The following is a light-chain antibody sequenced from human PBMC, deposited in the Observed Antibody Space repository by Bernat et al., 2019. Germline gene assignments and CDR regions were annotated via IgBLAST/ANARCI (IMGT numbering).Light chain of an antibody. V-gene: IGLV3-19*01. J-gene: IGLJ1*01. CDR1: SLRSNY. CDR3: KSRDSSGYV. Sequence: SSELTQDPAVSVALGQTVRITCQGDSLRSNYASWYQQKPGQAPVLVIYGKNNRPSGIPDRFSGSTSGNTASLTSTRAQAEDEADYYCKSRDSSGYVFGTGTKVTVL. CDR2: GKN.